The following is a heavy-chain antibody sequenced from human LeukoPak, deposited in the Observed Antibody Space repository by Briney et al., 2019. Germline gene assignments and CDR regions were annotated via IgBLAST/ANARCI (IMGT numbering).Heavy chain of an antibody. Sequence: GGSLRLSCAASGFTFSSYAMSWVRQAPRKGLEWVSAISGSGGSTSYADSVKGRFTISRDNSKNTLYLQMNSLRAEDTAVYYCAKPDDYYDSSGYYSTFDYWGQGTLVTVSS. V-gene: IGHV3-23*01. CDR1: GFTFSSYA. J-gene: IGHJ4*02. CDR3: AKPDDYYDSSGYYSTFDY. D-gene: IGHD3-22*01. CDR2: ISGSGGST.